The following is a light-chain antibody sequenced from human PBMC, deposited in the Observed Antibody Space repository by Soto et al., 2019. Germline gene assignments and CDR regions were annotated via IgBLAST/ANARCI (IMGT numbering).Light chain of an antibody. CDR1: QNISTY. J-gene: IGKJ5*01. CDR2: GAS. V-gene: IGKV3-20*01. CDR3: QQYGPSLIT. Sequence: EIVLTQSPATQSLSPGEGASLSCRASQNISTYLAWYQQKPGQAPRLLIYGASSRATGIPDRFSGSGSGTDFTLTISRLEPEDFALYYCQQYGPSLITFGQGTRLAI.